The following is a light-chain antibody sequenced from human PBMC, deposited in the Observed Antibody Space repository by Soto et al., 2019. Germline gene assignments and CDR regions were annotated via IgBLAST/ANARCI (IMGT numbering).Light chain of an antibody. J-gene: IGKJ1*01. CDR2: GAS. V-gene: IGKV3-15*01. CDR1: QRIRNN. Sequence: ELVMTQSPATLYVSPGERAALSCMASQRIRNNLAWYQQKPGQVHRLLIYGASTRATGIPARFSGSGSGTEFALSISSLQSEDFAVYYCQSGSWTFGHGTKVEVK. CDR3: QSGSWT.